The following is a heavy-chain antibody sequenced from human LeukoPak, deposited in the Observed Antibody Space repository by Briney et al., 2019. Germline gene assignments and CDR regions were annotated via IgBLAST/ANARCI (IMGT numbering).Heavy chain of an antibody. J-gene: IGHJ4*02. V-gene: IGHV3-30*02. CDR3: AKMCPLLSSISCYNY. CDR2: IRYDGSNK. D-gene: IGHD2-2*02. CDR1: GFTFSSYG. Sequence: GGSLRLSCAASGFTFSSYGMHWVRQAPGKGLEWVAFIRYDGSNKYYADSVKGRFTISRDNSKNTLYLQMNSLRAEDTAVYYCAKMCPLLSSISCYNYWGQGTLVTVSS.